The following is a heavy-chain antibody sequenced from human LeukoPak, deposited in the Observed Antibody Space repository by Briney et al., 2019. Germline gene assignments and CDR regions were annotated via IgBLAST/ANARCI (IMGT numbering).Heavy chain of an antibody. J-gene: IGHJ3*02. D-gene: IGHD3-16*01. CDR2: ISSSGSTI. V-gene: IGHV3-11*01. CDR3: ARDQTFRGNDAFDI. CDR1: GFTFSDYY. Sequence: GGSLRLSCAASGFTFSDYYMSWIRQAPGKGLEWVSYISSSGSTIYYADSVKGRFTISRDNAKDSLYLQMNSLRAEDTAVYYCARDQTFRGNDAFDIWGQGTMVTVSS.